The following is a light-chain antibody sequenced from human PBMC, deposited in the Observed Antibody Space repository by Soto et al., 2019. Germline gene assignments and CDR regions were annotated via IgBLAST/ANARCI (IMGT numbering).Light chain of an antibody. CDR3: QQYNSYSHAT. V-gene: IGKV3-20*01. J-gene: IGKJ1*01. CDR1: QSVSSSY. CDR2: GAS. Sequence: EIVLTQSPGTLSLSPGERATLSCRASQSVSSSYLAWYQQKPGQAPRLLIYGASSRATGIPDRFSGSGSGTDFTLTISSLQPDDFATYYCQQYNSYSHATFGQGTKVDIK.